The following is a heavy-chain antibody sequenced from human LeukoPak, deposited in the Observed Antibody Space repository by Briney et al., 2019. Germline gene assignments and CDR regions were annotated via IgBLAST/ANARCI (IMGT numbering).Heavy chain of an antibody. CDR2: TSSGSSYM. Sequence: PRGSLRPSCAASGFTFSSYTMNWVRQAPGKGLEWVSSTSSGSSYMSYGDSVKGRFTISRDNAKNSLYLQMNSLRAEDTAVYYCARDLIVGATNAFDPWGQGTLVTVSS. CDR3: ARDLIVGATNAFDP. V-gene: IGHV3-21*01. J-gene: IGHJ5*02. CDR1: GFTFSSYT. D-gene: IGHD1-26*01.